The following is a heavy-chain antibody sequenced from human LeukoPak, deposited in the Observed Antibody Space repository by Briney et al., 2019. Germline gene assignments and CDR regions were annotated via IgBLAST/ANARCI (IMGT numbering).Heavy chain of an antibody. CDR1: GFTFSSYG. Sequence: GGSLRLSCAASGFTFSSYGMHWVRQAPGKGLEWVAVIWNDGSQKHYADSVKGRFTISRDNSKNTLYLQMNSLRVEDTAVYYCARDKGPYYFDQWGQGTLLTVSS. CDR3: ARDKGPYYFDQ. J-gene: IGHJ4*02. V-gene: IGHV3-33*01. CDR2: IWNDGSQK.